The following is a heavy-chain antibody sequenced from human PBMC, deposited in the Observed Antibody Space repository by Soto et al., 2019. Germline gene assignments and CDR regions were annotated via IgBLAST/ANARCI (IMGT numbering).Heavy chain of an antibody. Sequence: GASVKVSCKASGYTFTSYGISWVRQAPGQGLEWMGWISAYNGNTNYAQKLQGRVTMTTDTSTSTAYMELRSLRSDDTAVYYCARVVYDILTGYYGWFDPWGQGTLVTSPQ. J-gene: IGHJ5*02. CDR3: ARVVYDILTGYYGWFDP. V-gene: IGHV1-18*01. D-gene: IGHD3-9*01. CDR2: ISAYNGNT. CDR1: GYTFTSYG.